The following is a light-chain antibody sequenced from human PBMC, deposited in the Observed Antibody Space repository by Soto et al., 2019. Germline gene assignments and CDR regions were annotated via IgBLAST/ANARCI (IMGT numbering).Light chain of an antibody. Sequence: DIQMTQSPSTLSASVGDRVTITCRASQSISSWLAWYQQKPGKAPKLRIYDASSLESGVPSRLSGSGSGTEFTLTISSLQPDDFATYYCQQYNSYLLTFGQGTKVDIK. CDR1: QSISSW. V-gene: IGKV1-5*01. CDR2: DAS. CDR3: QQYNSYLLT. J-gene: IGKJ1*01.